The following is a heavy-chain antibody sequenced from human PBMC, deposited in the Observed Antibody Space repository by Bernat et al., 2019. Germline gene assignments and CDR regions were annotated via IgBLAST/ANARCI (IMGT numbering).Heavy chain of an antibody. CDR2: IYYSGST. Sequence: QLQLQESGPGLVKPSETLSLTCTVSGGSISSSSYYWGWIRQPPGKGLEWIGSIYYSGSTYYNPSLKSRVTISVDTSKSQCSLKLGSVTAADTAVYYCATGTWGSIAARRGNHWFDPWGQGTLVTVSA. CDR3: ATGTWGSIAARRGNHWFDP. CDR1: GGSISSSSYY. V-gene: IGHV4-39*01. D-gene: IGHD6-6*01. J-gene: IGHJ5*02.